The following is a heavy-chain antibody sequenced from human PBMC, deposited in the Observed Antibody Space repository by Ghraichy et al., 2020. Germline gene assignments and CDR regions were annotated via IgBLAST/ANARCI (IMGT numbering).Heavy chain of an antibody. Sequence: GGSLRLSCAASGFTFSSYGMHWVRQAPGKGLEWVSIISYDGSNAYYACSVNGRFTISRNNSRNTLYLQINSLRGEDTAVYYWAKDYIGDQILATTPVDYWGQGTLVTVSS. J-gene: IGHJ4*02. CDR2: ISYDGSNA. CDR3: AKDYIGDQILATTPVDY. CDR1: GFTFSSYG. D-gene: IGHD5-12*01. V-gene: IGHV3-30*18.